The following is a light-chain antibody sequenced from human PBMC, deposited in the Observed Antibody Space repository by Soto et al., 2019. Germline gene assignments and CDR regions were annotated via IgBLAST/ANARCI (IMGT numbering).Light chain of an antibody. V-gene: IGKV3-15*01. CDR2: GAS. J-gene: IGKJ4*01. CDR1: QTISSN. Sequence: EVVMTQSPATLSVSPGERATLSCRANQTISSNLAWYQQKPGQAPRLLIYGASTRDTGTPARFSGSGSGTEFTLTISSLQSEDFTVYYCQHYNNWVGTFGGGTKVEIK. CDR3: QHYNNWVGT.